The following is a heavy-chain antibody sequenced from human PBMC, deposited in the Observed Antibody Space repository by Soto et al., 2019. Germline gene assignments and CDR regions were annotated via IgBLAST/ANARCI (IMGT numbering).Heavy chain of an antibody. CDR3: AKINNYVEYSSSSDAFDI. Sequence: GESLKISCAASGFTFSSYAMSWVRQAPGKGLEWVSAISGSGGSTYYADSVKGRFTISRDNSKNTLYLQMNSLRAEDTAVYYCAKINNYVEYSSSSDAFDIWGQGTMVTVSS. J-gene: IGHJ3*02. D-gene: IGHD6-6*01. V-gene: IGHV3-23*01. CDR2: ISGSGGST. CDR1: GFTFSSYA.